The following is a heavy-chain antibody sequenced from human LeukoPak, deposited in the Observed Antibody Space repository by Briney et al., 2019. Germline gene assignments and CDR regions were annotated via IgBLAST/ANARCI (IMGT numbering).Heavy chain of an antibody. D-gene: IGHD2-2*02. CDR1: GFTFSSYG. J-gene: IGHJ6*02. CDR3: AKAVSCSSTSCYRSYGMDD. V-gene: IGHV3-23*01. Sequence: PGGSLRLSCAASGFTFSSYGMSWVRQAPGKGLEWVSGISGSGGSTYYADSVKGRFTISRDNSKNTLYLQMNSLRAEDTAVYYCAKAVSCSSTSCYRSYGMDDWGQGTTVTVSS. CDR2: ISGSGGST.